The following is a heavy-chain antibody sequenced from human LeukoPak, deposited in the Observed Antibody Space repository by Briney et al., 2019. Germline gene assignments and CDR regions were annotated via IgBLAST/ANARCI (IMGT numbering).Heavy chain of an antibody. CDR1: GFTFSSYE. D-gene: IGHD6-19*01. J-gene: IGHJ4*02. Sequence: GGSLRLSCAASGFTFSSYEMNWVRQAPGKGLEWVSYIDSSSGTIHYADSVKGLFTICRDNAKNSLYLQMNSLRAEATAVYYCARDATVGVPGTLYFDHWGQGTLVTVSS. CDR2: IDSSSGTI. CDR3: ARDATVGVPGTLYFDH. V-gene: IGHV3-48*03.